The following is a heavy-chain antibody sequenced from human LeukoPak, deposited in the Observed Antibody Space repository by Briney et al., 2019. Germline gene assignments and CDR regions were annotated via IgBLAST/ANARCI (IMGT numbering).Heavy chain of an antibody. V-gene: IGHV3-23*01. Sequence: PGGSRRLSCSASGFTFSRFAMTWVRQLPGRGLEWVSSISGNGHQTYYADSVKGRFSVSRDNSKNILYLQMDSLRADGSALYYCAKDANYYDSSGYLIPFDYWGQGTLVTVSS. CDR2: ISGNGHQT. J-gene: IGHJ4*02. D-gene: IGHD3-22*01. CDR1: GFTFSRFA. CDR3: AKDANYYDSSGYLIPFDY.